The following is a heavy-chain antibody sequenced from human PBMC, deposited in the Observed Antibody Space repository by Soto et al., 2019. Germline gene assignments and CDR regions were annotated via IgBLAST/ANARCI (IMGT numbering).Heavy chain of an antibody. J-gene: IGHJ5*02. Sequence: SETLSLTCSVSGGSISSGDYFWSWIRQPPGKGLEWIGYIYYSGSTYYNPSLRSRITLSIDTSKSQFSLKVNSVTPADTAMYYCARVTDCGGDCHGGWFDPWGQGTLVT. CDR3: ARVTDCGGDCHGGWFDP. CDR1: GGSISSGDYF. V-gene: IGHV4-30-4*01. CDR2: IYYSGST. D-gene: IGHD2-21*02.